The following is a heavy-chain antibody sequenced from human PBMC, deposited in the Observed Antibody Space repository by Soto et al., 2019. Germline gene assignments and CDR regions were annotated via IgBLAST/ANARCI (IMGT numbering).Heavy chain of an antibody. CDR3: ARENFGAVVHDAFDL. CDR1: GGSVSSGGYY. Sequence: QVQLQESGPGLVKPSQTLSLTCTVSGGSVSSGGYYWNWIRQHPGKGLEWIGYIYDTETAYYNPSLKGRPTISLDTSKNQFSLKLSSVTPADTAVYYCARENFGAVVHDAFDLWGQGTMVTISS. J-gene: IGHJ3*01. CDR2: IYDTETA. V-gene: IGHV4-31*03. D-gene: IGHD3-3*01.